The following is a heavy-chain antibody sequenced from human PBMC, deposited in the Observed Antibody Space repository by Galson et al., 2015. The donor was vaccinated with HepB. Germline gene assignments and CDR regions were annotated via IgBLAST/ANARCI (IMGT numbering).Heavy chain of an antibody. V-gene: IGHV3-33*01. CDR1: GFTFSTYG. J-gene: IGHJ4*02. CDR2: IWYDGTNK. CDR3: ATALRHNSGWFDLDS. Sequence: SLRLSCAASGFTFSTYGLHWVRQAPGKGLEWVSVIWYDGTNKYYADSVKGRFTISRDNSKSTLYLQMNSLRAEDTAVYYCATALRHNSGWFDLDSWGQGTLVTVSS. D-gene: IGHD6-19*01.